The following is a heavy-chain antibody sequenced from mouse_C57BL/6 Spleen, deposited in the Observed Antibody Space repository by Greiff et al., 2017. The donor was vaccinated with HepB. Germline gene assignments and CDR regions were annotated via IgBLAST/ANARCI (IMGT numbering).Heavy chain of an antibody. Sequence: QVQLQQSGAELARPGASVKLSCKASGYTFTSYGISWVKQRTGQGLEWIGEIYPRSGNTYYNEKFKGKATLTADKSSSTAYMELRSLTSEDSAVYFCARRMVTTTGYYFDYWGQGTTLTVSS. CDR1: GYTFTSYG. CDR2: IYPRSGNT. CDR3: ARRMVTTTGYYFDY. D-gene: IGHD2-2*01. J-gene: IGHJ2*01. V-gene: IGHV1-81*01.